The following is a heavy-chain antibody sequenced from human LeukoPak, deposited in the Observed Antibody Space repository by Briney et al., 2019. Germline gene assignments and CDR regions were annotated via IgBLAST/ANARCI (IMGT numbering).Heavy chain of an antibody. CDR1: GGSISSYY. CDR3: ARGYTLGWFDP. Sequence: SETLSLTCTASGGSISSYYCSWIRQPAGKGLEWIGRISPSGTTNYNPSLKSRVTMSVDTSKNQFSLKLSSVTAADTAVYYCARGYTLGWFDPWGQGTLVTVSS. D-gene: IGHD1-14*01. V-gene: IGHV4-4*07. J-gene: IGHJ5*02. CDR2: ISPSGTT.